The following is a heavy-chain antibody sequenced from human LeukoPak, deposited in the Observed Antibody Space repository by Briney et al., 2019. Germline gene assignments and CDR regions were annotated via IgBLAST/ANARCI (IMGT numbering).Heavy chain of an antibody. J-gene: IGHJ4*02. D-gene: IGHD3-9*01. CDR1: GYTFTSYG. V-gene: IGHV1-18*01. CDR3: ARTGLTTYYDILTGPIDY. Sequence: ASVKLSCKASGYTFTSYGISWVRQAPGQGLEWMGWISAYNGNTNYAQKLQGRVTMTTDTSTSTAYMELRSLRSDDTAVYYCARTGLTTYYDILTGPIDYWGQGTLVTVSS. CDR2: ISAYNGNT.